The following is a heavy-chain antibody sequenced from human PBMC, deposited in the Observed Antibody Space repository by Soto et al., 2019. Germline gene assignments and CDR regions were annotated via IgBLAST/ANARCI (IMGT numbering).Heavy chain of an antibody. CDR3: ARTEYYYDSSGYPQH. D-gene: IGHD3-22*01. CDR1: GYTFTSYG. J-gene: IGHJ1*01. CDR2: ISAYNGNT. Sequence: ASVKVSCKASGYTFTSYGISWVRQAPGQGLEWMGWISAYNGNTNYAQKLQGRVTMTTDTSTSTAYMELRSLRSDDTAVYYCARTEYYYDSSGYPQHWGQGTLVTVSS. V-gene: IGHV1-18*01.